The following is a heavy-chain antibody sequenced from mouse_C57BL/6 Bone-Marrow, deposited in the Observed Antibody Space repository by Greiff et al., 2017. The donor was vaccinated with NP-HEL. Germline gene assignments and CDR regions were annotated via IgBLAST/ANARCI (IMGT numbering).Heavy chain of an antibody. CDR3: TTPVVATRAMDY. CDR2: IDPENGDT. Sequence: VQLQQSGAELVRPGASVKLSCTASGFNIKDDYMHWVKQRPEQGLEGIGWIDPENGDTEYASKFQGKATITADTSSNTAYLQLSSLTSEDTAVYYCTTPVVATRAMDYWGQGTSVTVSS. J-gene: IGHJ4*01. CDR1: GFNIKDDY. V-gene: IGHV14-4*01. D-gene: IGHD1-1*01.